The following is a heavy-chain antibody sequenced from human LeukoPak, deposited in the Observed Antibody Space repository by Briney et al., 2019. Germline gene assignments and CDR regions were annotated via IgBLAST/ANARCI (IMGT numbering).Heavy chain of an antibody. CDR2: TYRVGSP. V-gene: IGHV3-53*01. CDR1: GFTVSSNY. D-gene: IGHD2-8*02. J-gene: IGHJ4*02. CDR3: ARGGSYGTAGPKFDY. Sequence: PGGPLRLSCAASGFTVSSNYMSWVRQAPGKGLEGVAVTYRVGSPYYAHSVKGRFTVSRDNSKNPLYLQMNSLRAEDTAVYYCARGGSYGTAGPKFDYWGQGTLVTVSS.